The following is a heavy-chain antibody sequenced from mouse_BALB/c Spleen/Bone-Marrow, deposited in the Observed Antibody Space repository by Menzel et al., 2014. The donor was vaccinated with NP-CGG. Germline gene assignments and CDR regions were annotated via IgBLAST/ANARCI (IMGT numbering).Heavy chain of an antibody. Sequence: EVQGVESGGGLVKPGGSLKLSCAASGFTFSSYAMSWVRQTPEKRLEWVATISSGGSYTYYPDSVKGRFTISRDNAKNTLYLQMSSLRSGDTAMYYCARQRDGSYAMDYWGQGTSVTVSS. D-gene: IGHD2-3*01. CDR3: ARQRDGSYAMDY. CDR1: GFTFSSYA. J-gene: IGHJ4*01. V-gene: IGHV5-9-3*01. CDR2: ISSGGSYT.